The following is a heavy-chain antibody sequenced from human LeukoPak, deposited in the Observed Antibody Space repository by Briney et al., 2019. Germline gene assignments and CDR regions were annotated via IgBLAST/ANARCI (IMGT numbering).Heavy chain of an antibody. CDR3: AKVGYSYAIDY. J-gene: IGHJ4*02. V-gene: IGHV3-30*18. CDR2: ISYDGSNK. CDR1: GFTFSSYG. D-gene: IGHD5-18*01. Sequence: GGSLRLSCAASGFTFSSYGMHWVRQAPGKGLEWVAVISYDGSNKYYADSVKGRFTISRDNSKNTLYLQMSSLRAEDTAVYYCAKVGYSYAIDYWGQGTLVTVSS.